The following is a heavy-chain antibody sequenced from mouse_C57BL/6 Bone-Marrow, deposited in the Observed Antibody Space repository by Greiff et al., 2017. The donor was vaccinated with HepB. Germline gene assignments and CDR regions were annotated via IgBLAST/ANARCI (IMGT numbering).Heavy chain of an antibody. CDR1: GYSFTGYY. CDR2: INPSTGGT. D-gene: IGHD1-1*01. V-gene: IGHV1-42*01. Sequence: VQLQQSGPELVKPGASVKISCKASGYSFTGYYMNWVKQSPEKSLEWIGEINPSTGGTTYNQKFKAKATLTVDKSSSTAYMQLKSLTSEDSAVYYCARSPSDYGSSPFAYWGQGTLVTVSA. J-gene: IGHJ3*01. CDR3: ARSPSDYGSSPFAY.